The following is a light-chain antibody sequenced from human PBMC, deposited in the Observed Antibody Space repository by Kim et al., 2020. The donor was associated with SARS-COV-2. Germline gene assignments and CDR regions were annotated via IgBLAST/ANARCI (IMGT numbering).Light chain of an antibody. Sequence: PGQSVTNSATGTSSDVGDYNYFSWYQHPPGKAPKLIILDVIKRPSGVPDRFSGSKSGNTSSLTISGLQAEDEADYYCCSYAGSYTVFGGGTQLTV. CDR1: SSDVGDYNY. CDR2: DVI. CDR3: CSYAGSYTV. V-gene: IGLV2-11*01. J-gene: IGLJ3*02.